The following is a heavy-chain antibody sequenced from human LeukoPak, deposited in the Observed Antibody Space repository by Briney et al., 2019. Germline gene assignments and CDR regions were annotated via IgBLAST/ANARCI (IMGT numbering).Heavy chain of an antibody. D-gene: IGHD3-3*01. J-gene: IGHJ4*02. CDR1: GASISSSSYY. Sequence: PSETLSLTCTVSGASISSSSYYWGWIRQPPGKGLEWIGSIYHSGSTYYNPSLKSRVTISVDTSKNQFSLRLSSVTAADTAMYYCARHLSWSGYPKVDYWGQGSLVTVS. CDR2: IYHSGST. CDR3: ARHLSWSGYPKVDY. V-gene: IGHV4-39*01.